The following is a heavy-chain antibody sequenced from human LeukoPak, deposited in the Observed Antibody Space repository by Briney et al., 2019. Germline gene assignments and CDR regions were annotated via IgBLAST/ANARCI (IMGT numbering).Heavy chain of an antibody. J-gene: IGHJ4*02. D-gene: IGHD3-10*01. Sequence: SETLSLACSVSGGSISSSSYHWGWIRQSPGKGLEWIGSIYYSGSAYYNPSLKSRLTISVDTSKNQFSLKLNSVTAADTAVYYCARCISMVRGVIRPPDYWGQGTLVTVSS. CDR2: IYYSGSA. CDR3: ARCISMVRGVIRPPDY. CDR1: GGSISSSSYH. V-gene: IGHV4-39*01.